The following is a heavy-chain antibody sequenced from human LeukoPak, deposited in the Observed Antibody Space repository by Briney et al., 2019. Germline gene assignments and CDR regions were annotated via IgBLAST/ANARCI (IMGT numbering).Heavy chain of an antibody. CDR1: GGSFSGYY. Sequence: PSETLSLTCAVYGGSFSGYYWSWIRQPPGKGLEWIGEINHSGSTNYNPSLKSRVTISVDTSKNQFSLKLSSVTAADTAVYYCARDKDSSGYYYGTYDAFDIWGQGTMVTVSS. CDR2: INHSGST. V-gene: IGHV4-34*01. D-gene: IGHD3-22*01. J-gene: IGHJ3*02. CDR3: ARDKDSSGYYYGTYDAFDI.